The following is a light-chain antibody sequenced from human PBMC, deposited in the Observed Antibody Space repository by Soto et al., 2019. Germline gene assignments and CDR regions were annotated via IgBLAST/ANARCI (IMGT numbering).Light chain of an antibody. V-gene: IGKV1-5*01. CDR1: QSISSW. Sequence: IQRPQSPSPLSGSPGDRVPITCAASQSISSWLAGYQQKPGRAPKPMIYDASSLESGVPSRFSGSGAGKEFTLTSSSLQPDDFATYYCQHYHRYSEAFGQGTKVDIK. CDR3: QHYHRYSEA. J-gene: IGKJ1*01. CDR2: DAS.